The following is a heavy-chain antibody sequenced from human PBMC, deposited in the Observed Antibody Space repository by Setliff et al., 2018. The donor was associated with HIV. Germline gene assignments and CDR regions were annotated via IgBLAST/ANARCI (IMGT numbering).Heavy chain of an antibody. V-gene: IGHV4-59*01. J-gene: IGHJ3*01. CDR2: ISYSGNT. CDR1: GGSISNYS. D-gene: IGHD1-1*01. CDR3: ARDAELPGPPVHDAFDL. Sequence: PSATLSLTCNVSGGSISNYSWTWMRQPPGKGLEWIAYISYSGNTNYHPPLRSRLTITRAPSKNQVSRTLRSVTAEDTAIYFCARDAELPGPPVHDAFDLWGPGTMVTVSS.